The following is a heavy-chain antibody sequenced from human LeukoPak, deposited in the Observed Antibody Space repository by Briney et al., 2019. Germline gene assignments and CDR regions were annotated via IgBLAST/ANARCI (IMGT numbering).Heavy chain of an antibody. V-gene: IGHV4-59*01. J-gene: IGHJ4*02. CDR3: ARGRTFDN. CDR1: GGSISTYY. Sequence: SETLSLTCTVSGGSISTYYWSWIRQPPGKGLEWIGNIYDRGSTKYNPSLKSRVTISVDTSKNQFSLRLSSVTAADTAVYYCARGRTFDNWGQGTLVTVSS. CDR2: IYDRGST.